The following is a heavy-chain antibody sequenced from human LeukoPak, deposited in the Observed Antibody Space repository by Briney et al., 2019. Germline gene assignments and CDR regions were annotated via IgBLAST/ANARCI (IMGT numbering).Heavy chain of an antibody. Sequence: PGGSLRLSCAASGFTFSSYSMNWVRQAPGKGLEWVSVIYSGGSTYYADSVKGRFTISRHNSKNTLYLQMNSLRAEDTAVYYCARMYSGSYPYYFDYWGQGTLVTVSS. CDR1: GFTFSSYS. CDR2: IYSGGST. CDR3: ARMYSGSYPYYFDY. V-gene: IGHV3-53*04. J-gene: IGHJ4*02. D-gene: IGHD1-26*01.